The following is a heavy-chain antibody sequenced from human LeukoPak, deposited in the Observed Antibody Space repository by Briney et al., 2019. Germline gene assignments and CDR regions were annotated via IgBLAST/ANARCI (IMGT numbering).Heavy chain of an antibody. CDR3: AREAAKGYFDY. CDR1: GFTVSSNY. V-gene: IGHV3-53*01. CDR2: IYSGGST. D-gene: IGHD6-25*01. J-gene: IGHJ4*02. Sequence: PGGSLRLSCAASGFTVSSNYMSWVRQAPGKGLEWVSVIYSGGSTYYADSVKGRFSISRDNAKNSLYLQMNSLRAEDTAVYYCAREAAKGYFDYWGQGTLVTVSS.